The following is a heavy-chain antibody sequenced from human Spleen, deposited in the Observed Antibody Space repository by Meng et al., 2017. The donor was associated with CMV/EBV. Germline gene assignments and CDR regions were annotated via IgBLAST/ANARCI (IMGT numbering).Heavy chain of an antibody. CDR2: IKQDGSEK. Sequence: GSLRLSCAASGFTFSSYWMSWVRQTPGKGLEWVANIKQDGSEKYYVDSVKGRFTISRDNAKNSLYLQMNSLRAEDTAVYFCARAKGHPNYYLYYGMDVWGQGTTVTVSS. CDR3: ARAKGHPNYYLYYGMDV. CDR1: GFTFSSYW. V-gene: IGHV3-7*01. J-gene: IGHJ6*02.